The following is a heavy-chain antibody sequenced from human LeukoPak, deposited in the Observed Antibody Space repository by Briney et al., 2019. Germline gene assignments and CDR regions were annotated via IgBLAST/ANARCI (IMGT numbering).Heavy chain of an antibody. Sequence: GGSLRLSCETAGFTFSSYVMHWVRRTPGKGLVWVTRISHDGIISYADSVKGRFTISRDNAKNTLILQMNSLRVEDTAVYYCARDWVYKIDYWGRGTLVTVSS. J-gene: IGHJ4*02. D-gene: IGHD5-24*01. CDR2: ISHDGII. CDR3: ARDWVYKIDY. CDR1: GFTFSSYV. V-gene: IGHV3-74*01.